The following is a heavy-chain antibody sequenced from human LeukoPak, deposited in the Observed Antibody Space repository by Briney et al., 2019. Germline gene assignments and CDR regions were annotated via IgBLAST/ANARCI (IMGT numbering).Heavy chain of an antibody. J-gene: IGHJ3*02. CDR1: GFTFSSYG. Sequence: GSLRLSCAASGFTFSSYGMHWVRQAPGKGLEWVAVISYDGNNKYYPGSVKGRFTISRENAKNALYLQMNSLRAGDTAVYYCARGLYYYDSSGYYGDTFDIWGQGTMVIVSS. CDR3: ARGLYYYDSSGYYGDTFDI. CDR2: ISYDGNNK. D-gene: IGHD3-22*01. V-gene: IGHV3-30*03.